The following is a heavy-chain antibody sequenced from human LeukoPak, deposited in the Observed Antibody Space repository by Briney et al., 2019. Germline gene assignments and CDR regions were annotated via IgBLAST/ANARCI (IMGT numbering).Heavy chain of an antibody. Sequence: SETLSLARTFSGGSISSYYWTWFRQPPGKGLEWIGSFYNCGRTSYHPSLGSRAPISLDTPKNLSPRKLTSLPAAASAIYYCASTQQWLASYYWGQGTLVTVSS. D-gene: IGHD6-19*01. CDR1: GGSISSYY. CDR3: ASTQQWLASYY. V-gene: IGHV4-59*08. CDR2: FYNCGRT. J-gene: IGHJ4*02.